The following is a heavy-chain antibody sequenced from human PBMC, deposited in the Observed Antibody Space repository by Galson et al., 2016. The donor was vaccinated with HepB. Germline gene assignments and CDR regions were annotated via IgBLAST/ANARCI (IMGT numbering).Heavy chain of an antibody. CDR2: ISYDGGNK. Sequence: SLRLSCAASGFTFNSHAMHWVRQAPGKGLEWVAIISYDGGNKYYADSVKGRFTISRDNSNSTLFLQMNGLRVDDTALYYCAREAADDFDTSGYFDYWGQGTLVTVSS. CDR1: GFTFNSHA. D-gene: IGHD6-25*01. J-gene: IGHJ4*02. V-gene: IGHV3-30*04. CDR3: AREAADDFDTSGYFDY.